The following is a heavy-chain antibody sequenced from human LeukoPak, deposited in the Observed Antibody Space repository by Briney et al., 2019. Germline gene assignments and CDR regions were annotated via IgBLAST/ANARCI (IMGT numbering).Heavy chain of an antibody. D-gene: IGHD5-12*01. J-gene: IGHJ6*03. CDR3: ARGRSDYAKYYYYYYYMDV. Sequence: PSETLSLTCAVYGGSFSGYYWSWIRQPPGKGLEWIGEINHSGSTNYNPSLKSRVTISVDTSENQFSLKLSSVTAADTAVYYCARGRSDYAKYYYYYYYMDVWGKGTTVTVSS. CDR1: GGSFSGYY. V-gene: IGHV4-34*01. CDR2: INHSGST.